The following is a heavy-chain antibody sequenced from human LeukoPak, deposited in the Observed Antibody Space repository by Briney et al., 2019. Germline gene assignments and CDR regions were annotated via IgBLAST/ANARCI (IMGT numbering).Heavy chain of an antibody. Sequence: GGSLRLSCAASGFTFSSYAMNWVRQAPGKGLEWVSAISGSGGSTYYADSVKGRFTISRDNSENTLYLQMNSLRAEDTAVYYCAKGRTVTTVIVARDFDYWGQGTLVTVSS. J-gene: IGHJ4*02. CDR2: ISGSGGST. CDR1: GFTFSSYA. D-gene: IGHD3-22*01. CDR3: AKGRTVTTVIVARDFDY. V-gene: IGHV3-23*01.